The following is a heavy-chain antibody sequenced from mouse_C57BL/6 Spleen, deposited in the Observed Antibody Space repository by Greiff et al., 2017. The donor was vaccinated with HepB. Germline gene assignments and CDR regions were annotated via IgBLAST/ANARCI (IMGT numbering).Heavy chain of an antibody. D-gene: IGHD3-2*02. V-gene: IGHV1-69*01. Sequence: VQLQQPGAELVMPGASVKLSCKASGYTFTSYWMHWVKQRPGQGLEWIGEIDPSDSYTNYNQKFKGKSTLTVDKSSSTAYMQLSSQTSEDSAVYYCARTRQLRDAMDYWGQGTSVTVSS. CDR1: GYTFTSYW. CDR2: IDPSDSYT. CDR3: ARTRQLRDAMDY. J-gene: IGHJ4*01.